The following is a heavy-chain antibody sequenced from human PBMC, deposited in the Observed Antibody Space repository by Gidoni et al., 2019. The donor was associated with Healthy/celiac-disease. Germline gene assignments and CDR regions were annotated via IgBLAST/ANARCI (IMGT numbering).Heavy chain of an antibody. CDR3: AARPIDYSNYRATYYYYGMDV. CDR2: IVVGSGNT. Sequence: QMQLVQSGPEVKTPGTSVKVSCKASGFTFTSSAVQWGRQARGQRLGWIGWIVVGSGNTNYAQKFQERVTITRDMSTSTAYMELSSLRSEDTAVYYCAARPIDYSNYRATYYYYGMDVWGQGTTVTVSS. V-gene: IGHV1-58*01. J-gene: IGHJ6*02. D-gene: IGHD4-4*01. CDR1: GFTFTSSA.